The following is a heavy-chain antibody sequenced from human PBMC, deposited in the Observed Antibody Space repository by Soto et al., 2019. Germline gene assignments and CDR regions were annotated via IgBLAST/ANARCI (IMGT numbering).Heavy chain of an antibody. CDR3: ARRISVVAYYYYMDV. Sequence: ASVKVSCKASGYTFTSYGISWVRQAPGQGPEWMGWISVYNGNTNYAQRLQGRVIMTTDTSTNTAYMELRSLTSDDTAVYYCARRISVVAYYYYMDVWGKGTTVTVSS. V-gene: IGHV1-18*04. CDR2: ISVYNGNT. D-gene: IGHD2-15*01. CDR1: GYTFTSYG. J-gene: IGHJ6*03.